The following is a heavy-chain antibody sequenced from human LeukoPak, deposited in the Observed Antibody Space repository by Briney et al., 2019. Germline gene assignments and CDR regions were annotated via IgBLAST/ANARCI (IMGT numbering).Heavy chain of an antibody. CDR2: IYGSGST. D-gene: IGHD3-22*01. CDR3: ARDVYISGNPAAPDI. CDR1: AGSISSSY. V-gene: IGHV4-4*07. Sequence: SETLSLTCTVSAGSISSSYWTWIRQPAGKVLEWIGRIYGSGSTNYNPSLKSRVTMSVDTSKNQFSLKLSSVTAADTAVYYCARDVYISGNPAAPDIWGPGTSVTVSS. J-gene: IGHJ3*02.